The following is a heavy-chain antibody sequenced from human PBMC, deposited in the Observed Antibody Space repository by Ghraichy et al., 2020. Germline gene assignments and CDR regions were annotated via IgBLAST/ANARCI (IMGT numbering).Heavy chain of an antibody. D-gene: IGHD3-3*01. V-gene: IGHV4-59*01. CDR1: GGSISSYY. CDR3: AKYYDFWSGYFDV. J-gene: IGHJ6*02. Sequence: SETLSLTCTVSGGSISSYYWSLIRQPPGKGLDWIGYIYYSGSTNYNPSLNSLVTISVDTSKNQFSLNLSSVTAADTAVYYCAKYYDFWSGYFDVWGQGTTVTVSS. CDR2: IYYSGST.